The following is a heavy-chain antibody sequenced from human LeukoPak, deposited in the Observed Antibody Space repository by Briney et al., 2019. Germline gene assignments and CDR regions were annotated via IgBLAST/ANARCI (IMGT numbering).Heavy chain of an antibody. J-gene: IGHJ5*02. V-gene: IGHV4-34*01. CDR2: INHSGST. CDR1: GGSFSGYY. CDR3: ARRLAVTEGGDCFDP. Sequence: SETLSLTCAVYGGSFSGYYWSWIRQPPGKGLEWIGEINHSGSTNYNPSLKSRVTISVHTSKKQISVKLTSVTAADTAVYYCARRLAVTEGGDCFDPWGQGTLVTVSS. D-gene: IGHD6-19*01.